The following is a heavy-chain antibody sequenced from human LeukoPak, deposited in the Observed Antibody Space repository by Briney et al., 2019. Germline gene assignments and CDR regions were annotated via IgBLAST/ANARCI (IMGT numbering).Heavy chain of an antibody. CDR2: INPNSGGT. Sequence: GASVKVSCKASGYTFTAYYVHWVRQAPGQGLEWMGWINPNSGGTNYAQKFQGRVTMTTDTSTTTAYLEVTSLRSDDTAVYYCARTLRNYYDSSGYYYPFWFDPWGQGTLVTVSS. CDR1: GYTFTAYY. J-gene: IGHJ5*02. V-gene: IGHV1-2*02. D-gene: IGHD3-22*01. CDR3: ARTLRNYYDSSGYYYPFWFDP.